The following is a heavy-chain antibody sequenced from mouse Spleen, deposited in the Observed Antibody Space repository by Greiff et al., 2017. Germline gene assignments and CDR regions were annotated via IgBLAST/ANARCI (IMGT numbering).Heavy chain of an antibody. J-gene: IGHJ2*01. CDR2: IDPENGDT. CDR3: TTDRPFDY. Sequence: EVQVVESGAELVRPGASVKLSCTASGFNIKDDYMHWVKQRPEQGLEWIGWIDPENGDTEYASKFQGKATITADTSSNTAYLQLSSLTSEDTAVYYCTTDRPFDYWGQGTTLTVSS. V-gene: IGHV14-4*01. CDR1: GFNIKDDY.